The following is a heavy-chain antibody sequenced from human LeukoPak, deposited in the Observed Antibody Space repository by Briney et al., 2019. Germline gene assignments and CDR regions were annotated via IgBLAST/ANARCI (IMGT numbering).Heavy chain of an antibody. V-gene: IGHV3-23*01. CDR2: ISGSGGST. D-gene: IGHD3-10*01. CDR1: GFTFSNYA. Sequence: GGSLRLSCAASGFTFSNYAMSWVRQAPGKGLAWVSGISGSGGSTYYADSVKGRFTSSRDNSNNALYVQMNSLRVEDTAVYYCAKSGGLSGSGRLAMDVWGQGTTATVSS. CDR3: AKSGGLSGSGRLAMDV. J-gene: IGHJ6*02.